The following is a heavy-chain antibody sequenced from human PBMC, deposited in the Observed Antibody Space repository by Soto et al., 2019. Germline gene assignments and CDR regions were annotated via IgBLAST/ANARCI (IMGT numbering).Heavy chain of an antibody. CDR3: ARPLSYYDSSGYYGY. CDR1: GFTFSSYS. V-gene: IGHV3-21*01. D-gene: IGHD3-22*01. J-gene: IGHJ4*02. CDR2: ISSSSSYI. Sequence: GGSLRLSCAASGFTFSSYSMNWVRQAPGKGLEWVSSISSSSSYIYYADSVKGRFTISRDNAKNSLYLQVNSLRAEDTAVYYCARPLSYYDSSGYYGYWGQGTLVTVSS.